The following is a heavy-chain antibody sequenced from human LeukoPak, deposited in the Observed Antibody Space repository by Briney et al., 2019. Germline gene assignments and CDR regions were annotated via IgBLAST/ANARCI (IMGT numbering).Heavy chain of an antibody. CDR2: ISLAGQT. CDR1: GGSISGTNW. Sequence: SETLSLTCGVSGGSISGTNWWSLVRQPPGQGLEWIGEISLAGQTNYNPSLNGRVTMSLDKSSNQLSLHLTSVTAADTATYFCSRESGPICPFGYWGQGTLVIVSS. D-gene: IGHD1-26*01. CDR3: SRESGPICPFGY. J-gene: IGHJ4*02. V-gene: IGHV4/OR15-8*02.